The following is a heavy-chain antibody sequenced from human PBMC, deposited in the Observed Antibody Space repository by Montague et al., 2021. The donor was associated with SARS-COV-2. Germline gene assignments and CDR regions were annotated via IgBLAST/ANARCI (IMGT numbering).Heavy chain of an antibody. Sequence: SLSLSWSASGFTFSSYAMSWVRQAPGKGLEWVSGITGSGGTTYYADSVKGRFTISRDSSKYTLFLQMHSLRAEDTAIYYCAKHRTGTTPFDYWGQGTLVTVSS. V-gene: IGHV3-23*01. D-gene: IGHD1-7*01. CDR2: ITGSGGTT. J-gene: IGHJ4*02. CDR1: GFTFSSYA. CDR3: AKHRTGTTPFDY.